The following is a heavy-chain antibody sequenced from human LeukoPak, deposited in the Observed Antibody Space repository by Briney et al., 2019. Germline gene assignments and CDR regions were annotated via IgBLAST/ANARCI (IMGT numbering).Heavy chain of an antibody. CDR2: IYYSGST. J-gene: IGHJ4*02. D-gene: IGHD3-16*01. V-gene: IGHV4-59*01. Sequence: AETLSLTCTVSGGSISSYYWSWIRQPPGKGLEWIGYIYYSGSTNYNPSLKSRVTISVDTSKNQFSLKLSSVTAADTAVYYCAXXYYDYVWGSSGGVFDYWGQGTLVTVSS. CDR3: AXXYYDYVWGSSGGVFDY. CDR1: GGSISSYY.